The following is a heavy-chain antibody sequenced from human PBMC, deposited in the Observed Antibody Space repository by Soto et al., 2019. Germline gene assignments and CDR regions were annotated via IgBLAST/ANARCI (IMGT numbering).Heavy chain of an antibody. Sequence: QVQLVESGGGLVKPGGSQRLSCAASAFTFSDHYMSWIRQAPGKGLEWVSYISSSGSVIYYADSVKGRFTVSRDNAKNSLYLQMNSLRAEDTAVYYCARHLFDSTGYHRAAFDIWGQGTMVTVSS. CDR3: ARHLFDSTGYHRAAFDI. J-gene: IGHJ3*02. CDR2: ISSSGSVI. D-gene: IGHD3-22*01. V-gene: IGHV3-11*01. CDR1: AFTFSDHY.